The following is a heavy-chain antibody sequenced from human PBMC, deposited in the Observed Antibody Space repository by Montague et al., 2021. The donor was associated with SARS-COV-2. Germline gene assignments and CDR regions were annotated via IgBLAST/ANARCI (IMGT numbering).Heavy chain of an antibody. CDR1: GFSLSTSGVG. Sequence: PALVKPTQTLTLTCTFSGFSLSTSGVGVGWIRQPPGKALEWLALIYWDDDKRYSPSLKSRLTITKDTSKNQVVLTVTNMDPVDTATYHCAAHRITGWAFDYWGQGTLVTVSS. CDR3: AAHRITGWAFDY. D-gene: IGHD1-20*01. V-gene: IGHV2-5*02. J-gene: IGHJ4*02. CDR2: IYWDDDK.